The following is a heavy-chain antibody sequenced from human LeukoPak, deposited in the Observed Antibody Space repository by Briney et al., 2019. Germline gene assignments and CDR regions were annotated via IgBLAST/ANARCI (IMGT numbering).Heavy chain of an antibody. V-gene: IGHV4-4*07. Sequence: SETLSLTCTVSGGSISTYYCSWIRQPAGKGLEWIGRIYTSGSTNYNPSLKSRVTMSVDTSKNQFSLKLSSVTAADTAVYYCARDAYYDFWSGTYYYGMDVWGQGTTVTVSS. CDR2: IYTSGST. CDR3: ARDAYYDFWSGTYYYGMDV. J-gene: IGHJ6*02. D-gene: IGHD3-3*01. CDR1: GGSISTYY.